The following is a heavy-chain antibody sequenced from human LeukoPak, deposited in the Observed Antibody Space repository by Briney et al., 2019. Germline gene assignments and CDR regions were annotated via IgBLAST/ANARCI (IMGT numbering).Heavy chain of an antibody. CDR3: ASGKYSSSPRFDY. CDR2: IIPIFGTA. D-gene: IGHD6-6*01. V-gene: IGHV1-69*05. Sequence: SVTISCTASGGTFSSYAISWGRLPPGPGLGWMGGIIPIFGTAKYAQKFQGRVTMTRDTSISTAYMELSRLRSDDTAVYYCASGKYSSSPRFDYWGQGTLVTVSS. CDR1: GGTFSSYA. J-gene: IGHJ4*02.